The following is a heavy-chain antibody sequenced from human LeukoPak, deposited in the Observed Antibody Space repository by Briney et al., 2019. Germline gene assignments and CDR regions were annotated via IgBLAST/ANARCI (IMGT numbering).Heavy chain of an antibody. CDR2: ISAYNGNT. CDR1: GYTFTIYG. CDR3: ARVNRGYDFGY. Sequence: ASVKVSCKASGYTFTIYGISWVRQAPGQGLEWMGWISAYNGNTNYAQKRQGRVTMTTDTSTSTAYMELRSLRSDDTAVYYCARVNRGYDFGYWGQGTLVTVSS. J-gene: IGHJ4*02. V-gene: IGHV1-18*01. D-gene: IGHD5-12*01.